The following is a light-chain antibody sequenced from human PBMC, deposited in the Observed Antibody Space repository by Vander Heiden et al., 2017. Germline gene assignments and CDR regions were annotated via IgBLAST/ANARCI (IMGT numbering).Light chain of an antibody. Sequence: DIQMTQSPSSLSASVADRVTITCRASPGIGNDLTWYQLKPGKAPKRLIYKTSNCQSGVPLRFSGSGSGTEFTLTITNRQPEDLATYYCLQQRYYPWTFGQGTKVEIK. CDR3: LQQRYYPWT. CDR2: KTS. CDR1: PGIGND. J-gene: IGKJ1*01. V-gene: IGKV1-17*02.